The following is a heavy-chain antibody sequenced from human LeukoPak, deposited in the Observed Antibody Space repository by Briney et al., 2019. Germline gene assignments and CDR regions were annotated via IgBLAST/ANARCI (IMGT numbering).Heavy chain of an antibody. CDR1: GYTFTSYG. Sequence: ASVKVSCKASGYTFTSYGISWVRQAPGQGLEWMGWISAYNGNTNYAQKLQGRVTMTTDTSTSTAYMELRSLRSDDTAVYYCARVGTRGLVYYYYYMDVWGKGTTVTVSS. CDR3: ARVGTRGLVYYYYYMDV. D-gene: IGHD1-7*01. J-gene: IGHJ6*03. V-gene: IGHV1-18*01. CDR2: ISAYNGNT.